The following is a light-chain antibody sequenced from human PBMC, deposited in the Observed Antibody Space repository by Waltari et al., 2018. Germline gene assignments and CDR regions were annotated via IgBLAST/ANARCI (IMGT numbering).Light chain of an antibody. CDR3: QDRSSWPT. V-gene: IGKV3-11*01. CDR2: DAS. Sequence: EIVLTQSPATLSLSPGERATLSCRASQSISDYLAWYQQKPGQPPRLIISDASNRATGIPPRFSGTGSGTDFTLTITSLEPEDFAVYYCQDRSSWPTFGGGTKVDLK. CDR1: QSISDY. J-gene: IGKJ4*01.